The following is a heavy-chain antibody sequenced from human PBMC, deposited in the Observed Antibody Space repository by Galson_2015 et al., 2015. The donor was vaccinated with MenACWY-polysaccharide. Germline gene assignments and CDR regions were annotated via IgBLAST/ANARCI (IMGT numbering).Heavy chain of an antibody. CDR2: ISGRGDII. V-gene: IGHV3-11*01. Sequence: SLRLSCAASGFIFSDYYMSWIRQAPGKGLEWVSHISGRGDIIYHADSVKGRFTISRDNTRKSLYLQMNNLRAEDTAVYYCARWRWQQSEFDYWGQGTLVTVSS. CDR3: ARWRWQQSEFDY. D-gene: IGHD5-24*01. J-gene: IGHJ4*02. CDR1: GFIFSDYY.